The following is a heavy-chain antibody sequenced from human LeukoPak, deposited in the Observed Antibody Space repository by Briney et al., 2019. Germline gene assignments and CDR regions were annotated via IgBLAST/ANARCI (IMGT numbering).Heavy chain of an antibody. J-gene: IGHJ6*04. CDR1: VGTFSSYA. CDR2: MILIFSTA. CDR3: AREEEGYRRYDGVRGMDV. Sequence: GASVKVSCKASVGTFSSYAISWVRQAPGQGLGWMGGMILIFSTANYEQKFQGRVTITADKSTSTPYMELSSLRSEDTAVYYCAREEEGYRRYDGVRGMDVWGKGTTVTVSS. V-gene: IGHV1-69*06. D-gene: IGHD5-12*01.